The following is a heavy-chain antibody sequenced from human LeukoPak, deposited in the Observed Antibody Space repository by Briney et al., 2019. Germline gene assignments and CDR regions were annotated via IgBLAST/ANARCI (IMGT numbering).Heavy chain of an antibody. V-gene: IGHV4-61*02. CDR2: IYTSGST. J-gene: IGHJ4*02. Sequence: PSQTLSLTCTVSGGSISSGNYYWNWIRQPAGKGLEWIGRIYTSGSTHYNPSLKSRVTISVDTSKNHFSLKPSSVAAADTAVYYCAREGPYYDSSGYIPYFHYWGQGTLVTVSS. CDR3: AREGPYYDSSGYIPYFHY. CDR1: GGSISSGNYY. D-gene: IGHD3-22*01.